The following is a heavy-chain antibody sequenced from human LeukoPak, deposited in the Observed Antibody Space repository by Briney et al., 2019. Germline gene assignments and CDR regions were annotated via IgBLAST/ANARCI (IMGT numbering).Heavy chain of an antibody. D-gene: IGHD6-13*01. CDR2: IIPILGIA. V-gene: IGHV1-69*02. CDR3: ARGIAAAGPPEY. CDR1: GGTFSSYT. J-gene: IGHJ4*02. Sequence: SVKVSCTASGGTFSSYTMSWVRQAPGQGLEWMGRIIPILGIANYAQKFQGRVTITADKSTSTAYMELSSLRSEDTAVYYCARGIAAAGPPEYWGQGTLVTVPS.